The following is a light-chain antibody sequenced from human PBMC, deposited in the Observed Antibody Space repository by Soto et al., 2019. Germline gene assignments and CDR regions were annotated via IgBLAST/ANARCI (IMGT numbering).Light chain of an antibody. CDR3: QQYNNWLRGT. V-gene: IGKV3-15*01. CDR1: QSVSSN. CDR2: GAS. J-gene: IGKJ3*01. Sequence: EIVMPQSPATLSVSPGERATLSCRASQSVSSNLAWYQQKPAQPPRILIYGASTRATAIPARYSGSGSGTEFALTISSRQSAEFAVYYCQQYNNWLRGTFGPGTKVDLK.